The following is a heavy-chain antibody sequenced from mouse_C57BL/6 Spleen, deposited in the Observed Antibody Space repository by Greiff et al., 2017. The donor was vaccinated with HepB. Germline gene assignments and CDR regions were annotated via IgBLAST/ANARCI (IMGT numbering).Heavy chain of an antibody. CDR2: ISSGGSYT. CDR1: GFTFSSYG. J-gene: IGHJ1*03. CDR3: ARRWDWYFDV. D-gene: IGHD1-1*02. Sequence: EVQVVESGGDLVKPGGSLKLSCAASGFTFSSYGMSWVRQTPDKRLEWVATISSGGSYTYYPDSVKGRFTSSRDNAKNTLYLQMSILKSEDTAMYYCARRWDWYFDVWGTGTTVTVSS. V-gene: IGHV5-6*01.